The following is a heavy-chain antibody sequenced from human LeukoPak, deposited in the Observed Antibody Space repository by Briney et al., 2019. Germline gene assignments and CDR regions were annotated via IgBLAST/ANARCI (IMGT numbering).Heavy chain of an antibody. CDR1: GFTVSEFY. CDR2: ISGSSSHS. V-gene: IGHV3-11*06. Sequence: GRSLRLSFAASGFTVSEFYMSWVRQAPGKGLEWVSYISGSSSHSNYADSVKGRFTISRDNAKNSLFLQMSSLRADDTAIYYCARVKPISSGIYPYWGQGTLVTVSS. J-gene: IGHJ4*02. D-gene: IGHD3-22*01. CDR3: ARVKPISSGIYPY.